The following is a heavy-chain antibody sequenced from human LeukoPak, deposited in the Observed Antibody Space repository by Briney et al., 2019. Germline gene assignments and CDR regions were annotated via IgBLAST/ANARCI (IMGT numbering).Heavy chain of an antibody. J-gene: IGHJ3*02. CDR1: GGSISSYY. CDR2: IYYSGST. V-gene: IGHV4-59*01. CDR3: ARGAVATPDAFDI. Sequence: SETLSLTCTVSGGSISSYYWSWIRQPPGKGLEWIGYIYYSGSTNYNPSLKSRVTISVDTSKNQFSLKLSSVTAADTAVYYCARGAVATPDAFDIWGQGTMVTVSS. D-gene: IGHD5-12*01.